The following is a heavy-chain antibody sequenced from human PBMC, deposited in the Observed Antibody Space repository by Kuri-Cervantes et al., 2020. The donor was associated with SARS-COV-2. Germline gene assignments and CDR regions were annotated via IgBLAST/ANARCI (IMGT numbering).Heavy chain of an antibody. D-gene: IGHD3-3*01. J-gene: IGHJ3*02. CDR3: ARLLSYDFWSGYIEGAGSFDI. CDR1: GGSISSHY. V-gene: IGHV4-59*08. Sequence: ESLKISCTVSGGSISSHYWSWIRQPPGRGPEWIGYIYYSGSTNYNPSLKSRVTISVDTSKNQFSLKLSSVTAADTAVYYCARLLSYDFWSGYIEGAGSFDIWGQGTMVTVSS. CDR2: IYYSGST.